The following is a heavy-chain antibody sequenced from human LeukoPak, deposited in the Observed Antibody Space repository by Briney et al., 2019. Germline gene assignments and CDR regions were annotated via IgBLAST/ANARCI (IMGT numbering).Heavy chain of an antibody. J-gene: IGHJ5*02. V-gene: IGHV1-8*01. Sequence: ASVKVSCKASGYTFTSYDINWVRQATGQGLEWMGWMNPNSGNTGYAQKFKGRVTMTRSTSISTAYMELSSLRSEDTAVYYCARDYSSGWYNWFDPWGQGTLVTVSS. CDR2: MNPNSGNT. CDR3: ARDYSSGWYNWFDP. D-gene: IGHD6-19*01. CDR1: GYTFTSYD.